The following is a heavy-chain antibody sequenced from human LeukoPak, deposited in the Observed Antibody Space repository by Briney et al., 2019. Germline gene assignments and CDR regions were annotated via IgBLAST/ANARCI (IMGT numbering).Heavy chain of an antibody. D-gene: IGHD3/OR15-3a*01. Sequence: GASVTVSCKASGYIFMQYGISWVRQAPGQGLEWMAWISTYNGNANYAQKFQCRVTMTTDTSTSTAYMELRSLRSDDTAVYYCARRTGYNSYYMDVWGQGTTVIVSS. CDR1: GYIFMQYG. V-gene: IGHV1-18*01. CDR3: ARRTGYNSYYMDV. CDR2: ISTYNGNA. J-gene: IGHJ6*03.